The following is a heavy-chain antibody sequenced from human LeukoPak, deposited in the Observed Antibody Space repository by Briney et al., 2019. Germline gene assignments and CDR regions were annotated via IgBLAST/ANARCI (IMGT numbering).Heavy chain of an antibody. CDR2: IKQDGSEK. CDR1: GFTFSSYW. J-gene: IGHJ4*02. D-gene: IGHD5-24*01. V-gene: IGHV3-7*01. CDR3: ARSQEMATIPFDC. Sequence: GGSLRLSCAASGFTFSSYWMSWVRQAPGKGLEWVANIKQDGSEKYHVDSVKGRFTISRDNAKNSLYLQMNGLRAEDTAVYYCARSQEMATIPFDCWGQGTLVTVSS.